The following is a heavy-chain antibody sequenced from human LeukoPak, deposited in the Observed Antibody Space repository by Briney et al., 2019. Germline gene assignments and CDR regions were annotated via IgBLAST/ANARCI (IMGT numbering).Heavy chain of an antibody. CDR2: ISSSGRNT. CDR1: GFTFSSYA. V-gene: IGHV3-23*01. J-gene: IGHJ4*02. CDR3: ARGSRYYDSSGRYDY. Sequence: GGSLRLSCAASGFTFSSYAMSWVRQAPGKGLEWVSSISSSGRNTYYSDSVKGRFTISRDNSENTLYLQMSSLRAEDTAVYYCARGSRYYDSSGRYDYWGQGTLVTVSS. D-gene: IGHD3-22*01.